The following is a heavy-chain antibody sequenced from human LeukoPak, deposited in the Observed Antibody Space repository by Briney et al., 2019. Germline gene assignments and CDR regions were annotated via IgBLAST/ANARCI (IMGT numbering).Heavy chain of an antibody. Sequence: GALRLSCAASGFTSSTYSMNWVRQAPGKGLEWVSSISTSSKYIYYADSVKGRFTISRDNAKNSLYLQMNSLRAEDTAMYYCARERTTVTGFDYWGQGTLVTVSS. CDR1: GFTSSTYS. J-gene: IGHJ4*02. CDR2: ISTSSKYI. D-gene: IGHD4-11*01. V-gene: IGHV3-21*01. CDR3: ARERTTVTGFDY.